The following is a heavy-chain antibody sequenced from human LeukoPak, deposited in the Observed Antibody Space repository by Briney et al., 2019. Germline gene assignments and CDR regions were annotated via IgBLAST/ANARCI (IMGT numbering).Heavy chain of an antibody. V-gene: IGHV3-7*01. CDR2: IKQDGSEK. Sequence: GGSLRLSCAASGFTFSSYWMSWVRQPPGKGLEWVANIKQDGSEKYYVDSVTGRFTISRDNAKNSLYLQMISLRAEDTAVCYCARVGQYYDFWSGYYFLDDYWGQGTLVAVSS. CDR1: GFTFSSYW. CDR3: ARVGQYYDFWSGYYFLDDY. J-gene: IGHJ4*02. D-gene: IGHD3-3*01.